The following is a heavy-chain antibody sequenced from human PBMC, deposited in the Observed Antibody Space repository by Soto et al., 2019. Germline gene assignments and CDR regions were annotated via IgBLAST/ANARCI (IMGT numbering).Heavy chain of an antibody. D-gene: IGHD3-3*01. CDR2: TYYRSKWYN. CDR1: GDSVSSNSAA. V-gene: IGHV6-1*01. J-gene: IGHJ6*02. Sequence: SQTLSLTCAISGDSVSSNSAAWNWIRQSPSRGLEWLGRTYYRSKWYNDYAVSVKSRITINPDTSKNQFSLQLNSVTPEDTAVYYCARDLFRGRPDFWSGRYYYYGMDVWGQGTTVTVSS. CDR3: ARDLFRGRPDFWSGRYYYYGMDV.